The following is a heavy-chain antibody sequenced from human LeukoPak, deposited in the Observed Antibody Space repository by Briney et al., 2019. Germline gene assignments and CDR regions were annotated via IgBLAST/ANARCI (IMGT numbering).Heavy chain of an antibody. CDR2: ISGSGGST. V-gene: IGHV3-23*01. D-gene: IGHD4-17*01. CDR3: AKDSAYGDYLDY. Sequence: GGSLRLSCAASGFTFSSYAMSWVRQAPGKGLEWVSAISGSGGSTYYADSVKGRFTISRDNSKNTLYLQMDSLRAEDTAVYCCAKDSAYGDYLDYWGQGTLVTVSS. CDR1: GFTFSSYA. J-gene: IGHJ4*02.